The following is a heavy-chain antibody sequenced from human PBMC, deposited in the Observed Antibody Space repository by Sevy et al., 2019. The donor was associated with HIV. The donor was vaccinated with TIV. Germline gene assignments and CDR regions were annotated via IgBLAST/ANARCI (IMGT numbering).Heavy chain of an antibody. D-gene: IGHD3-9*01. Sequence: GGSLRLSCTASGFTFGDYAMSWFRQAPGKGLEWVGLIRSKAYGGTTEYAASVKGRFTISRDDSKSIAYLQMNSLKTEDTAVYYCTREQAYYDILTGYYCYYMDVWGKGTTVTVSS. CDR2: IRSKAYGGTT. CDR3: TREQAYYDILTGYYCYYMDV. V-gene: IGHV3-49*03. CDR1: GFTFGDYA. J-gene: IGHJ6*03.